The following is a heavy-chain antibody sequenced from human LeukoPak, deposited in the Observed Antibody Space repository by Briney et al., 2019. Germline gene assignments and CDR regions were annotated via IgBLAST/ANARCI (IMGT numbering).Heavy chain of an antibody. CDR3: ASPYDSSGPYYYYGMDV. D-gene: IGHD3-22*01. CDR2: IKQDGSEK. J-gene: IGHJ6*02. CDR1: GLTFNNYW. Sequence: GGSLRLSCAASGLTFNNYWMSWVRQAPGKGLEWVANIKQDGSEKYYVDSVKGRFTISRDNAKNSLYLQMNSLRDEDTAVYYCASPYDSSGPYYYYGMDVWGQGTTVTVSS. V-gene: IGHV3-7*01.